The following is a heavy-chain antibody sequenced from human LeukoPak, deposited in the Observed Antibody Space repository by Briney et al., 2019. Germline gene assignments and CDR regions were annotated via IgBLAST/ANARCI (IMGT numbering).Heavy chain of an antibody. Sequence: SETLSLTCTVSGGSISGYYWTWIRQPAGEGLECIGRIFTSGSSNYNPSLKSRVTMSVDKSKNQFSLKLSSVTAADTAIYYCARDLGLTFDYWGQGMLVTVSS. CDR2: IFTSGSS. CDR1: GGSISGYY. CDR3: ARDLGLTFDY. V-gene: IGHV4-4*07. D-gene: IGHD3-9*01. J-gene: IGHJ4*02.